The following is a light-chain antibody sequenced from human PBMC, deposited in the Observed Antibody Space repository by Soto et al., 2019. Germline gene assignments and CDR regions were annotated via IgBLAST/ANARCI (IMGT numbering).Light chain of an antibody. J-gene: IGLJ3*02. CDR3: SSYTSSSTV. Sequence: QSALTQPASVSGSPGQSITISCTRTSSDVGGDNYGSWYQQHPGKAPKLMIYEVSNRPSGVSARFSGSKSGNTASLTISGLQDEDEADYYCSSYTSSSTVFGGGTKLTV. CDR2: EVS. CDR1: SSDVGGDNY. V-gene: IGLV2-14*01.